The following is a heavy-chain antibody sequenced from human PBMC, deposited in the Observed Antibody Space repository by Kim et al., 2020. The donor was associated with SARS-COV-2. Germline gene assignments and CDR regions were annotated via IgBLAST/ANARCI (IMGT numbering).Heavy chain of an antibody. D-gene: IGHD6-13*01. J-gene: IGHJ4*02. V-gene: IGHV1-8*01. CDR3: ARGKVGSRQFDY. Sequence: AYARKFQDKVTMIRNTSISTAYMELSSLRSDDTAVYYCARGKVGSRQFDYWGQGTLVTVSS.